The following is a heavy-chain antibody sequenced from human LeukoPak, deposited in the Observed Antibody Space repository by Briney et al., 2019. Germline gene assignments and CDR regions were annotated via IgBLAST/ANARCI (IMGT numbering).Heavy chain of an antibody. CDR2: ISSCYFI. Sequence: GGSLRLSCAASGFTFSTYTMNWVRQAPGKGLEWVSSISSCYFIYYADSVRGRFTNSRDNAKNSLYLQMNSLRAEDTAVYYCAELGITMIGGVWGKGTTVTISS. D-gene: IGHD3-10*02. J-gene: IGHJ6*04. CDR3: AELGITMIGGV. V-gene: IGHV3-21*01. CDR1: GFTFSTYT.